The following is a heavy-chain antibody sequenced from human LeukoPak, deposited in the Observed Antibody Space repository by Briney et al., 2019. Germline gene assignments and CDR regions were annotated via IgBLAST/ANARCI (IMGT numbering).Heavy chain of an antibody. CDR3: VRDPDALDY. CDR2: IRSSGAMI. J-gene: IGHJ4*02. V-gene: IGHV3-48*02. CDR1: GFSFSSYS. Sequence: QPGGSLRLSCETSGFSFSSYSMNWVRQAPGKGLEWVSCIRSSGAMIYYADSVKGRFTISRDNAKKSVYLQMNSLRDEDTAVYYCVRDPDALDYWGQGTQVTVSS.